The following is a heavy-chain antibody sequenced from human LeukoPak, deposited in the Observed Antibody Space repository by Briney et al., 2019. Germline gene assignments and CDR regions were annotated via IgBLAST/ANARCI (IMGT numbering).Heavy chain of an antibody. Sequence: GGSLRLSCAASGFTFSSYWMSWVRQAPGKGLEWVSVIYSGGSAYYADSVKGRFTISRDNSKNTLYLQMNSLRAEDTAVYYCARAILYSGSYPFDYWGQGTLVTVSS. CDR2: IYSGGSA. J-gene: IGHJ4*02. CDR3: ARAILYSGSYPFDY. D-gene: IGHD1-26*01. CDR1: GFTFSSYW. V-gene: IGHV3-53*01.